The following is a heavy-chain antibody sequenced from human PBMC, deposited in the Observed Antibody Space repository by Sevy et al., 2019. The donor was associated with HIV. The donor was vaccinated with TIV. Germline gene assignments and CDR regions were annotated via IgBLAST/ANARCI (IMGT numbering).Heavy chain of an antibody. CDR3: ARDSGYSINWYPAY. CDR2: MSYDGSYK. CDR1: GFTFSSHG. D-gene: IGHD6-13*01. Sequence: GGCLRLSCAASGFTFSSHGMLWVRQAPGKGLEWVAVMSYDGSYKSYGDSVKGRFTISRDDSKNTLYLQMNSLRPEDTAMYYCARDSGYSINWYPAYWGQGTLVTVSS. J-gene: IGHJ4*02. V-gene: IGHV3-30*03.